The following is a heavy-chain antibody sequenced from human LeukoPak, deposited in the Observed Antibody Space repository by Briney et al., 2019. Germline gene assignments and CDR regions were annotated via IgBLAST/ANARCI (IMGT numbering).Heavy chain of an antibody. CDR3: ARDPGLYCSSTSCSPDYGMDV. J-gene: IGHJ6*02. D-gene: IGHD2-2*01. V-gene: IGHV4-4*07. CDR1: GGSISSYY. CDR2: IYTSGST. Sequence: SETLSLTCTVSGGSISSYYWSWIRQPGGKGLEWIGRIYTSGSTNYNPSLKSRVTRSVDTSKNQFSLKLSSVTAADTAVYYCARDPGLYCSSTSCSPDYGMDVWGQGTTVTVSS.